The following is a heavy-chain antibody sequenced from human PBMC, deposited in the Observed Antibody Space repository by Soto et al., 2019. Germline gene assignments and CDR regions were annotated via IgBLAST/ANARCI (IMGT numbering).Heavy chain of an antibody. CDR1: GFTFSSYG. CDR2: ISYDGSNK. V-gene: IGHV3-30*18. Sequence: GGSLRLSCAASGFTFSSYGMHWVRQAPGKGLEWVAVISYDGSNKYYADSVKGRFTISRDNSKNTLYLQMNSLRAEDTAVYYCAKDAFSVVVAATNNWFDPWGQGTLVTVSS. J-gene: IGHJ5*02. D-gene: IGHD2-15*01. CDR3: AKDAFSVVVAATNNWFDP.